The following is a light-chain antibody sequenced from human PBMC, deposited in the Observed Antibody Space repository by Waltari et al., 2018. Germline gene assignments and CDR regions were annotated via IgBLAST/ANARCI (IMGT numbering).Light chain of an antibody. CDR2: EVI. Sequence: QSALTQPASVSGSPGQSITISCTGTPSDIGSYDFVSWYQHHPGKAPKLLIYEVILRPSGGSNHFSGAKSGNTASLTMSGLQAEDEAVYYCSSYTLKNTVIFGGGTKLTVL. V-gene: IGLV2-14*01. J-gene: IGLJ2*01. CDR3: SSYTLKNTVI. CDR1: PSDIGSYDF.